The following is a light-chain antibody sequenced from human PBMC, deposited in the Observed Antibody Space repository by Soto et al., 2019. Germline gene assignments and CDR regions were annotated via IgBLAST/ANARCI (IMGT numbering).Light chain of an antibody. CDR3: QSYDSSNYV. J-gene: IGLJ1*01. Sequence: TVTISCTGSSGSIASNYVQWYQQRPGSAPTTVIYEDNQRPSGVPDRFSGSIDSSSNSASLTISGLKTEDEADYYCQSYDSSNYVFGTGAKVTVL. V-gene: IGLV6-57*02. CDR1: SGSIASNY. CDR2: EDN.